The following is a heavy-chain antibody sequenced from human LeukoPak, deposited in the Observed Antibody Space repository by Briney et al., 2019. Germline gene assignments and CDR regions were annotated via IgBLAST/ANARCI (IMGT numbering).Heavy chain of an antibody. CDR3: AKSGLSRFDY. J-gene: IGHJ4*02. CDR1: GYSISSGYY. CDR2: IYHSGST. Sequence: SSETLSLTCTVSGYSISSGYYWGWIRQPPGKGLEWIGSIYHSGSTYYNPSLKSRVTISVDTSKNQFSLKLSSVTAADTAVYYCAKSGLSRFDYWGQGTVVTVSS. V-gene: IGHV4-38-2*02. D-gene: IGHD4/OR15-4a*01.